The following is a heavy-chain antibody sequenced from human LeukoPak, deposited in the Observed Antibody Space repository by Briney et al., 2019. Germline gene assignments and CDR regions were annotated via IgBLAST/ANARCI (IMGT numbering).Heavy chain of an antibody. CDR1: GYTFTGYY. CDR2: INPDSGGT. CDR3: ARASAYNSGWGSFDF. J-gene: IGHJ4*02. Sequence: EASVTVSCKASGYTFTGYYIHWVRQAPGQGLEWMGWINPDSGGTKYAQKFQGRVTMTRDTSISTAYMELSRLRSDDTAVYYYARASAYNSGWGSFDFWGQGTLVTVSS. D-gene: IGHD6-19*01. V-gene: IGHV1-2*02.